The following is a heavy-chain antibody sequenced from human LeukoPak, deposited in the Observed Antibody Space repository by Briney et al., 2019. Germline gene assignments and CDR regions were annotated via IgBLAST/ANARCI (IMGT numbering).Heavy chain of an antibody. J-gene: IGHJ4*02. CDR2: IQYDGNNK. CDR1: GFTFSTYG. CDR3: AKPPHNTGYYDC. D-gene: IGHD3-22*01. Sequence: GGSLRLSCAASGFTFSTYGMHWVRQAPGKGLEWVAFIQYDGNNKYYADSVKGRFTISRYNSKNTLYLQMNSLTTDDTAVYYCAKPPHNTGYYDCWGQGTLVTVSS. V-gene: IGHV3-30*02.